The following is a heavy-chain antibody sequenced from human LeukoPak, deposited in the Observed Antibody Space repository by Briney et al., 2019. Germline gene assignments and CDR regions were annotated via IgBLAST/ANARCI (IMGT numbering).Heavy chain of an antibody. D-gene: IGHD2-2*01. Sequence: SVKVSCKASGGTFSSYAISWVRQAPGQGLEWMGGIIPIFGTANYAQKFQGRVTITTDESTSAAYMELSSLRSEDTAVYYCARAGPGEYCSCTSCPHDAFDIRGQGTMVTVSS. CDR2: IIPIFGTA. CDR1: GGTFSSYA. J-gene: IGHJ3*02. CDR3: ARAGPGEYCSCTSCPHDAFDI. V-gene: IGHV1-69*05.